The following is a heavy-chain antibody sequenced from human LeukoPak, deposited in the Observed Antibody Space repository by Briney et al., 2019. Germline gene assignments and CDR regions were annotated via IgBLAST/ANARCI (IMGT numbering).Heavy chain of an antibody. CDR2: MNPYSGSS. J-gene: IGHJ4*02. CDR1: GYTFTNYD. V-gene: IGHV1-8*01. Sequence: ASVKVSCKASGYTFTNYDINWVRQASGQGLEWMGWMNPYSGSSGSAQKFQGRVTMTRTTSISTACLEMTNLTSDDTAVYYCARALDTTVLLGAYWGQGTLVTVSS. CDR3: ARALDTTVLLGAY. D-gene: IGHD3-16*01.